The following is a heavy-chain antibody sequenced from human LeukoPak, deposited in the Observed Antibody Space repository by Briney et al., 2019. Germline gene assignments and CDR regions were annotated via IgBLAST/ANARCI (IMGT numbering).Heavy chain of an antibody. J-gene: IGHJ4*02. CDR3: ARRLGIAVFDY. V-gene: IGHV4-4*07. CDR1: GGSINNYY. D-gene: IGHD6-19*01. CDR2: IYSSGST. Sequence: SETLSLTCTVSGGSINNYYWSWIRQPAGKGLEWIGHIYSSGSTNYNPSLKSRVTISVDTSKNQFSLKLSSVTAADTAVYYCARRLGIAVFDYWGQGTLVTVSS.